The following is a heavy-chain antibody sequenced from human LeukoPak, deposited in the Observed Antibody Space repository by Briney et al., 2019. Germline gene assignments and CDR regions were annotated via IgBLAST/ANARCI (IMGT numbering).Heavy chain of an antibody. J-gene: IGHJ4*02. CDR2: IIPIFGTA. V-gene: IGHV1-69*05. D-gene: IGHD2-21*02. Sequence: SVKISCKASGGTFSSYAISWVRQAPGQGLEWMGGIIPIFGTANYAQKFRGRVTITTDESTSTAYMELSSLRSEDTAVYYCASSSECGGDCYSVSQIDYWGQGTLVTVSS. CDR1: GGTFSSYA. CDR3: ASSSECGGDCYSVSQIDY.